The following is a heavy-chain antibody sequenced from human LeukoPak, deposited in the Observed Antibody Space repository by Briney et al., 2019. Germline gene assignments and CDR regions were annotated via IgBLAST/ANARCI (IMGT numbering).Heavy chain of an antibody. CDR3: ARDSWSGYFTNYYYYGMDV. V-gene: IGHV1-18*01. J-gene: IGHJ6*02. Sequence: ASVKVSCKASGYTFTSCGISWVRQAPGQGLEWMGWISAYNGNTNYAQKLQGRVTMTTDTSTSTAYMELRSLRSDDTAVYYCARDSWSGYFTNYYYYGMDVWGQGTTVTVSS. D-gene: IGHD3-3*01. CDR1: GYTFTSCG. CDR2: ISAYNGNT.